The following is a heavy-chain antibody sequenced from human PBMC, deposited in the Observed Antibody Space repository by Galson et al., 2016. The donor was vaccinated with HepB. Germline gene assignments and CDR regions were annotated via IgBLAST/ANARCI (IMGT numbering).Heavy chain of an antibody. CDR1: CGFISSYK. J-gene: IGHJ4*02. CDR2: NSYGGRS. Sequence: AILFFTCTAACGFISSYKWNWIRRPPGKGLGWVGNNSYGGRSNYDPSLKRRFTITVDTSKNQFSLKLTTVTAADTAVYFCARDATGSRGLDHWGQGTLVTVSS. V-gene: IGHV4-59*01. CDR3: ARDATGSRGLDH. D-gene: IGHD1-14*01.